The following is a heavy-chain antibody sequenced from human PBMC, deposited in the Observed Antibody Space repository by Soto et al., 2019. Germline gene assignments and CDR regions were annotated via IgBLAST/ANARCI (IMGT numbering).Heavy chain of an antibody. CDR3: ARLNVHSSGWYAT. V-gene: IGHV1-18*04. CDR1: GYTFTSYG. CDR2: ISTFNGNA. D-gene: IGHD6-19*01. Sequence: QVQLVQSGPEVKKPGASVKVSCKTSGYTFTSYGISWVRQAPGQGLECMGWISTFNGNAHYAQSLQDRVTMTTYTSTSTAYLELTSLISDDTGVYYCARLNVHSSGWYATWGHGTLVTVSS. J-gene: IGHJ5*01.